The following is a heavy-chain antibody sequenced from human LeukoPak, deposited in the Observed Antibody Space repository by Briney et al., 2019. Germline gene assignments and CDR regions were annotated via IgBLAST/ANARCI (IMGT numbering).Heavy chain of an antibody. CDR1: GGTFSSYA. CDR3: ARGRGAWGYYDSSGYYYAGYFQH. CDR2: IIPILGIA. D-gene: IGHD3-22*01. Sequence: SVKVSCKASGGTFSSYAISWVRQAPGQGLEWMGRIIPILGIANYAQKFQGRVTITADKSTSTAYMELSSLRSEDTAVYYCARGRGAWGYYDSSGYYYAGYFQHWGQGTLVTVSS. V-gene: IGHV1-69*04. J-gene: IGHJ1*01.